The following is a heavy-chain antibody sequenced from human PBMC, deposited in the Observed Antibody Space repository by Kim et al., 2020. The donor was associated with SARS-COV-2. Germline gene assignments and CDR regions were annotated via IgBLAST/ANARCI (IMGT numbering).Heavy chain of an antibody. D-gene: IGHD5-12*01. Sequence: DYAESLKGRLTVSRDNAKNSLYLQINSLKAEDTAVYFCAREKSSGYELDNWGQGTLVTVSS. V-gene: IGHV3-11*01. CDR3: AREKSSGYELDN. J-gene: IGHJ4*02.